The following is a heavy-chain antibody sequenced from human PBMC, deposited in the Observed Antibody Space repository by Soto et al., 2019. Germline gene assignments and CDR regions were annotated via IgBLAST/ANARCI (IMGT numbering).Heavy chain of an antibody. Sequence: LSLPCAVYGGSFRGYYWSWLRQPPGKGLEWIGEINHSGSTNYNPSLKSRVTISVDTSKNPFSLKLSSVTAADTAVCYCARGGRVTYSDLWRNKYGMDVWGQGTTVTVSS. CDR3: ARGGRVTYSDLWRNKYGMDV. CDR1: GGSFRGYY. D-gene: IGHD3-3*01. V-gene: IGHV4-34*01. CDR2: INHSGST. J-gene: IGHJ6*02.